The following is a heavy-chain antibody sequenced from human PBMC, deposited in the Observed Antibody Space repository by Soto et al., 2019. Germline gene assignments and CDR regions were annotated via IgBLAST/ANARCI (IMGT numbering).Heavy chain of an antibody. Sequence: ASVKVSCEASGYSFTSYDINWVRQATGQGLEWMGWMNPKSGNTNFAQRFQGRVTMTRNTSISTAYMELSSLRSEDTAVYYCARKIVVVTSTHLYYYYGMDVWGQGTTVTVSS. J-gene: IGHJ6*02. CDR1: GYSFTSYD. CDR2: MNPKSGNT. CDR3: ARKIVVVTSTHLYYYYGMDV. D-gene: IGHD2-21*02. V-gene: IGHV1-8*01.